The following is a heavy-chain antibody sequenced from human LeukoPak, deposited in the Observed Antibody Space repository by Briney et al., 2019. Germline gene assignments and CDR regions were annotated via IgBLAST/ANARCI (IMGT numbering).Heavy chain of an antibody. D-gene: IGHD2-21*01. CDR2: ISYDGSNK. Sequence: GGSLRLSCAASGFTFSSYAMHWVRQAPGKGLEWVAVISYDGSNKYYADSVKGRFTISRDNSKNTLYLQMNSLRVEDTAVYYCARGGLDKGLLWGQGTLVTVSS. V-gene: IGHV3-30-3*01. J-gene: IGHJ4*02. CDR1: GFTFSSYA. CDR3: ARGGLDKGLL.